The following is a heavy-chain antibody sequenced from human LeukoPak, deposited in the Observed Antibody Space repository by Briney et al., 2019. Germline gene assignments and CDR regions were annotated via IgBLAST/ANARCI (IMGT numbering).Heavy chain of an antibody. D-gene: IGHD7-27*01. CDR1: GFNFSSYW. J-gene: IGHJ4*02. Sequence: PGGSPRLSFSASGFNFSSYWLHWVRQVPGKGLVWDSGINSHGSSTSYADSVKGRFTISRDNAKNTLHLQMNSLRAEDTAVYYCVRLTGAEFDYWGQGTLVTVSS. V-gene: IGHV3-74*01. CDR2: INSHGSST. CDR3: VRLTGAEFDY.